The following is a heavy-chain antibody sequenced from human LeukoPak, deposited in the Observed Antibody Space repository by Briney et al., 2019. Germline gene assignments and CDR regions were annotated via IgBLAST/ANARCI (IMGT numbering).Heavy chain of an antibody. CDR2: IYHSGST. D-gene: IGHD5-18*01. CDR3: ARDRIQLPIYSSYWYFDL. V-gene: IGHV4-30-2*01. Sequence: SETLSLTCAVSGGSISSGGYSWSWIRQPPGKGLEWIGYIYHSGSTYYNPSLKSRVTISVDRSKNQFSLKLSSVTAADTAVYYCARDRIQLPIYSSYWYFDLWGRGTLVTVSS. J-gene: IGHJ2*01. CDR1: GGSISSGGYS.